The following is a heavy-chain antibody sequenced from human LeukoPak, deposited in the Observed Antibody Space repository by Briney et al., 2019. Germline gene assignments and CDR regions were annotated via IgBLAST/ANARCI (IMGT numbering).Heavy chain of an antibody. V-gene: IGHV1-46*01. J-gene: IGHJ4*02. CDR1: GYTFTTCF. CDR3: ARGVGTYQTYFDY. Sequence: ASVKVSCKASGYTFTTCFMHWVRQAPGQGLEWMGIINPSAVSTSYAQKFLGRVTMTRDTSTSTVYMELSSLRSEDTAVYYCARGVGTYQTYFDYWGQGTLVTVSS. D-gene: IGHD1-14*01. CDR2: INPSAVST.